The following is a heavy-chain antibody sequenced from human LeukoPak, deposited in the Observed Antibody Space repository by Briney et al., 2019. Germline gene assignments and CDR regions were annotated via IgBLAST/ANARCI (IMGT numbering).Heavy chain of an antibody. CDR2: ISSSGTYI. J-gene: IGHJ4*02. D-gene: IGHD2-21*01. CDR1: GFTFSSYS. V-gene: IGHV3-21*01. CDR3: AREQSYSEEIVVVNPPFDY. Sequence: PGGSLRLSCAASGFTFSSYSMNWVRQAPGKGLEWVSSISSSGTYIYFADSVKGRFTISRDNAKNSLYLQMNSLRAEDTALYYCAREQSYSEEIVVVNPPFDYWGQGTLVTVPS.